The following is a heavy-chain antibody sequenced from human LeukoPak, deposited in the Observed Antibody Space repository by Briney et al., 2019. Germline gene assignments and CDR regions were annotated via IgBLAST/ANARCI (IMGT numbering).Heavy chain of an antibody. CDR1: GFTVSSNY. D-gene: IGHD2-21*02. CDR3: HIVVVTAIRGRGAYYFDC. CDR2: IYSGGNT. Sequence: GGSLRLSCAASGFTVSSNYMSRVRQAPGKGLEWVSVIYSGGNTYYADSVKGRFTISRDNSKNTLYLQMNSLRAEDAAVYYCHIVVVTAIRGRGAYYFDCWGQGTLVTVSS. J-gene: IGHJ4*02. V-gene: IGHV3-53*01.